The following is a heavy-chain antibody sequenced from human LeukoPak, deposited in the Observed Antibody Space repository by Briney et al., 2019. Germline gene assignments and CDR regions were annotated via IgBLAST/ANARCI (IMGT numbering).Heavy chain of an antibody. V-gene: IGHV4-34*01. D-gene: IGHD2-15*01. CDR1: GGSFSGYY. Sequence: SETLSLTCAVYGGSFSGYYWSWIRQPPGKGLEWIGEINHSGSTNYNPSLKSRVTISVDTSKNQFSLKLSSVTAADTAVYYCARARYCSGGSCWGPPDFDYWGQGTLVTVPS. J-gene: IGHJ4*02. CDR2: INHSGST. CDR3: ARARYCSGGSCWGPPDFDY.